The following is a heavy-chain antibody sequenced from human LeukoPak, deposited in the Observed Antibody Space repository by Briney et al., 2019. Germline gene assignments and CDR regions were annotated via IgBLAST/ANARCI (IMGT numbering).Heavy chain of an antibody. Sequence: PGGSLRLSCAASGFTFDDYAMHWVRQAPGKGLEWVSSINWNSGSIGYADSVKGRFTISRDNAKNSLYLQMNSLRAEDTALYYCAKGGDYDILTGYYKDYWGQGTLVTVSS. J-gene: IGHJ4*02. CDR1: GFTFDDYA. D-gene: IGHD3-9*01. CDR2: INWNSGSI. V-gene: IGHV3-9*01. CDR3: AKGGDYDILTGYYKDY.